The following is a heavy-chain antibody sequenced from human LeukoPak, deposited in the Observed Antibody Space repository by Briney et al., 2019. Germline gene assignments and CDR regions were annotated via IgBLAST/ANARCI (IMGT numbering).Heavy chain of an antibody. CDR2: INTDGSST. J-gene: IGHJ4*02. V-gene: IGHV3-74*01. Sequence: GGSLRLSCAASGFTFNTYWMHWVRQAPGKRLVWVSRINTDGSSTNYADSVKGRFTISRDNAENTLYLRIDSLRAEDTAQYYCAREVFFQFDNWGQGALVTVSS. CDR1: GFTFNTYW. CDR3: AREVFFQFDN.